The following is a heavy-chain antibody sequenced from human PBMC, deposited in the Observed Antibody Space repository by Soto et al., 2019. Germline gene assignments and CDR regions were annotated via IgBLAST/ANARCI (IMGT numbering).Heavy chain of an antibody. CDR3: ARADIVATITGNYYYGMDV. D-gene: IGHD5-12*01. V-gene: IGHV4-30-4*01. Sequence: PSETLSLTCTVSGGSIISGDYYWSWIRQPPGKGLEWIGYIYYSGSTYYNPSLKSRVTISVDTSKNQFSLKLSSVTAADTAVYYCARADIVATITGNYYYGMDVWGQGTTVTVSS. CDR1: GGSIISGDYY. CDR2: IYYSGST. J-gene: IGHJ6*02.